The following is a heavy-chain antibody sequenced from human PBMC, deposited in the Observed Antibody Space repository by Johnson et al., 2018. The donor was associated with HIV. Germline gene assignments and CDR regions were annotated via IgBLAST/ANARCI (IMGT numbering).Heavy chain of an antibody. CDR3: ASGHMWSGF. Sequence: QEQLVESGGDLVQPGRSLRVSCAASGFTFSSYAMHWVRQAPGKGLEWVAVISYDGSNKYYADSVKGRFTISRDNSKNTLYLQMNSLRADDTAVYYCASGHMWSGFWGQGTMVTVSS. D-gene: IGHD3/OR15-3a*01. V-gene: IGHV3-30*14. CDR2: ISYDGSNK. CDR1: GFTFSSYA. J-gene: IGHJ3*01.